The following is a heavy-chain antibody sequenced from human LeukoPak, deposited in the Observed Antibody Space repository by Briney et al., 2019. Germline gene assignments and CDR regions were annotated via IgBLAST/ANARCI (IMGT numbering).Heavy chain of an antibody. Sequence: GGSLRLSCAASGFTFSSYGMHWVRQAPGKGLEWVAAISYDGSNKYYADSVKGRFTVSRDNSKNTLYLQMNSLRAEDTAVYYCAKDGGRGDILTGDYYYGMDVWGKGTTVTVSS. V-gene: IGHV3-30*18. CDR1: GFTFSSYG. CDR2: ISYDGSNK. CDR3: AKDGGRGDILTGDYYYGMDV. D-gene: IGHD3-9*01. J-gene: IGHJ6*04.